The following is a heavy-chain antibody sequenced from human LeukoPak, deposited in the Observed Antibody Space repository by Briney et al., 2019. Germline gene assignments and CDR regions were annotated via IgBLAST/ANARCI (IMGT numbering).Heavy chain of an antibody. D-gene: IGHD3-22*01. CDR1: GFTFSSYA. V-gene: IGHV3-23*01. CDR2: ISGSGGST. CDR3: ARGGIFNPYEL. J-gene: IGHJ4*02. Sequence: PGGSLRLSCAASGFTFSSYAMSWVRQAPGKGLEWVSAISGSGGSTYYADSVKGRFTISRDNSKNTLYLQMTSLRVEDTAVYYCARGGIFNPYELWGQGTLVTVSS.